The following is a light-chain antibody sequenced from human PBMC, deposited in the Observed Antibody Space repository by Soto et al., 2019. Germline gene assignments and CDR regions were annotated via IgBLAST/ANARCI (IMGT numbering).Light chain of an antibody. Sequence: DIQMTQSPSSLSASVGDRVTITCRASQSIRSYLNWYQQKPGKAPKLLIYAASSLESVVPSRFSGSGSGTEFTLTIRSLQPEDFATYYCQQSNTAPLTFGGGTKVEFK. CDR3: QQSNTAPLT. CDR2: AAS. CDR1: QSIRSY. V-gene: IGKV1-39*01. J-gene: IGKJ4*01.